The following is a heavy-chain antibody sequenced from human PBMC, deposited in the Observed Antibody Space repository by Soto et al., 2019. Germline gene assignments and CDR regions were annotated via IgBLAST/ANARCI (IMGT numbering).Heavy chain of an antibody. J-gene: IGHJ3*02. Sequence: QVQLVQSGAEVKKPGFSVKVSCKASGGTFSSYAISWVRQAPGQGLEWMGGIIPIFGTANYAQKFQGRVTITADDSTSTAYMELSSLRSEDTAVYYCARDRRVSKQQHDAFDIWGQGTMVTVSS. CDR3: ARDRRVSKQQHDAFDI. CDR1: GGTFSSYA. V-gene: IGHV1-69*01. D-gene: IGHD6-13*01. CDR2: IIPIFGTA.